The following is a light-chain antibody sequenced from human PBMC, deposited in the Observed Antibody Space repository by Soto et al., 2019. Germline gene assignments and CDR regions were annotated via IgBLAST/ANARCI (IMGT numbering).Light chain of an antibody. CDR3: MQALQTPPWT. V-gene: IGKV2-28*01. CDR2: LGS. J-gene: IGKJ1*01. Sequence: DIVMTQSPLSLPVTPGEPASISCRSSQSLLHSNGYNYLDWYLQKPGQSPQLLIYLGSNRASGVLDRFSGSGSGTDFTLKISRVEAEDVGVYYCMQALQTPPWTFGQGTKV. CDR1: QSLLHSNGYNY.